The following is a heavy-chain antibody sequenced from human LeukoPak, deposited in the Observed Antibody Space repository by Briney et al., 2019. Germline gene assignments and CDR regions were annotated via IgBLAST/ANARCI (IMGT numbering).Heavy chain of an antibody. CDR1: GYTFTSYY. CDR3: ARLGVNDAFDI. CDR2: INPSGGST. V-gene: IGHV1-46*01. J-gene: IGHJ3*02. Sequence: GASVKVSCKASGYTFTSYYMHWVRQAPGQGLEWMGIINPSGGSTSYAQKLQGRVTMTTDTSTSTAYMELRSLRSDDTAVYYCARLGVNDAFDIWGQGTMVTVSS. D-gene: IGHD3-10*01.